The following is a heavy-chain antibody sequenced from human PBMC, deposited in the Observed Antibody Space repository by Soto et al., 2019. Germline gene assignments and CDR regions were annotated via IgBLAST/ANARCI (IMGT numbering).Heavy chain of an antibody. CDR1: GDSVSGNSAA. Sequence: SQTLSLTCAISGDSVSGNSAAWNWIRQSPSRGLEWLGRTYYRSKWYNDYAVSVKSRITVTPDTSKNQFSLHLNSVTPEDTAVYYCAKVTGYDSSGFDAFDIWGQGTMVTVSS. V-gene: IGHV6-1*01. J-gene: IGHJ3*02. CDR3: AKVTGYDSSGFDAFDI. D-gene: IGHD3-22*01. CDR2: TYYRSKWYN.